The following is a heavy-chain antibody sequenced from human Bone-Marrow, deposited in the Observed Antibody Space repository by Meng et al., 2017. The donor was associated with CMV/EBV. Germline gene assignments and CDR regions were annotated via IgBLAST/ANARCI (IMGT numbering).Heavy chain of an antibody. CDR2: ISYDGSNK. D-gene: IGHD2-15*01. CDR3: ARGLVVVAAIARDY. J-gene: IGHJ4*02. V-gene: IGHV3-30-3*01. Sequence: GESLKISCAASGFTFSSYAMHWVRQAPGKGLEWVAVISYDGSNKYYADSVKGRFTISRDNSKNTLYLQMNSLRAEDTAVYYCARGLVVVAAIARDYWGQGKLV. CDR1: GFTFSSYA.